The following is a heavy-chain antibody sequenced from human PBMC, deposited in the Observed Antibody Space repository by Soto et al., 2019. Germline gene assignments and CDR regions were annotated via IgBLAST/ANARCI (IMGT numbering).Heavy chain of an antibody. CDR1: GLPFSSHY. CDR2: INPDGRDE. Sequence: EVQLVESGGGLVQPGGSLRLSCAASGLPFSSHYMSWIRQAPGRGLEWVAKINPDGRDEQYADSVRGRFTASRDNTKNLVFLQMKGLRGEASAVYYGARETWWRLDYWGQGNLVTVSS. D-gene: IGHD2-15*01. CDR3: ARETWWRLDY. V-gene: IGHV3-7*04. J-gene: IGHJ4*02.